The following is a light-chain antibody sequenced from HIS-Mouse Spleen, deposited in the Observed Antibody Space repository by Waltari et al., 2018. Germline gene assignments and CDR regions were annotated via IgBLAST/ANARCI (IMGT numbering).Light chain of an antibody. J-gene: IGKJ1*01. Sequence: FPSTKPPPSLTASEGVGLTITCRASQGISSYLAWYQQKPGKAPKLLIYAASTLQSGVPSRFSGSGSGTEFTLTISSLQPEDFATYYCQQLNSYPPTFGQGTKVEIK. CDR2: AAS. CDR3: QQLNSYPPT. CDR1: QGISSY. V-gene: IGKV1-9*01.